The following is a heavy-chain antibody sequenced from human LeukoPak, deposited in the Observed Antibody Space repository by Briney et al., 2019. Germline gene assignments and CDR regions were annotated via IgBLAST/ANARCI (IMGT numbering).Heavy chain of an antibody. CDR2: IIPIFGTA. Sequence: SVKVSCKASGGTFSSYAISWVRQAPGQGLEWMGGIIPIFGTANYAQKFQGRVTITADESPSTAYMELSSLRSEDTAVYYCARDPPNLLLWFGEFQDAFDIWGQGTMVTVSS. J-gene: IGHJ3*02. D-gene: IGHD3-10*01. CDR1: GGTFSSYA. CDR3: ARDPPNLLLWFGEFQDAFDI. V-gene: IGHV1-69*01.